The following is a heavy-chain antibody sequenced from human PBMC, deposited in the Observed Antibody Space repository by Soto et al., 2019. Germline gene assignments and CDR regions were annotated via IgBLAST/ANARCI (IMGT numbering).Heavy chain of an antibody. CDR1: GGSISSSSYY. CDR3: ARVGYCSGGSCYPEDY. CDR2: IYYSGST. Sequence: QLQLQESGPGLVKPSETLSLTCTVSGGSISSSSYYWGWIRQPPGKGLEWIGSIYYSGSTYYNPSLQSRVTISVDTSKNQFSLKLSSVTAADTAVYYCARVGYCSGGSCYPEDYWGQGTLVTVSS. V-gene: IGHV4-39*01. J-gene: IGHJ4*02. D-gene: IGHD2-15*01.